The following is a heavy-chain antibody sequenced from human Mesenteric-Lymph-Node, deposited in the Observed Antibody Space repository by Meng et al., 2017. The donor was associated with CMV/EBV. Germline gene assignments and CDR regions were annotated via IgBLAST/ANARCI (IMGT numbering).Heavy chain of an antibody. CDR2: ISHTGST. CDR1: GGSISSTKW. D-gene: IGHD3-3*01. J-gene: IGHJ5*02. CDR3: ARVDYDFWSGAFDP. Sequence: VSGGSISSTKWWSWVRQPPGKGLEWIGEISHTGSTNYNPSVRSRVTISLDKSNNQFSLKLTSVTAADTAIYYCARVDYDFWSGAFDPWGQGTLVTVSS. V-gene: IGHV4-4*02.